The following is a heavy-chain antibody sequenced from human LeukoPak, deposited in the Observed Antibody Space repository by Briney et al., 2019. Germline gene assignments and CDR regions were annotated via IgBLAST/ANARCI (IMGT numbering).Heavy chain of an antibody. Sequence: LSXXXXXSXXXXXXXNXWSWVRPPPGKGLEWIGEIYHSGSTNYNPSLKSRVTISVDKSKNQFSLKLSSVTAADTAVYYCARTTDKYYFDYWGQGTLVTVSS. CDR3: ARTTDKYYFDY. D-gene: IGHD4-17*01. J-gene: IGHJ4*02. CDR1: XXXXXXXNX. CDR2: IYHSGST. V-gene: IGHV4-4*02.